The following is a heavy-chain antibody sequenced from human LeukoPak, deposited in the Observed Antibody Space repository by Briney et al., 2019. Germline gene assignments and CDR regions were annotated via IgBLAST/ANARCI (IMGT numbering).Heavy chain of an antibody. J-gene: IGHJ4*02. Sequence: GGPLGLSCAASGFTVSSNHMSWVRQAPGKGLEGVSVIYGGGSNFYGEFVEGRFTISRYNSRNTLYLQMNSRRAEDTAVYYCATSIRYCSGGSCIDYWGQGTLVTVSS. CDR3: ATSIRYCSGGSCIDY. CDR2: IYGGGSN. V-gene: IGHV3-53*01. CDR1: GFTVSSNH. D-gene: IGHD2-15*01.